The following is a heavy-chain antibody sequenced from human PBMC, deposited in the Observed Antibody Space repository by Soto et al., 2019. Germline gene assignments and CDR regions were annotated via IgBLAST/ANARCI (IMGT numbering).Heavy chain of an antibody. D-gene: IGHD3-22*01. J-gene: IGHJ4*02. CDR1: GGTFSSYA. CDR2: IIPIFGTA. Sequence: QVQLVQSGAEVKKPGSSVKVSCKASGGTFSSYAISWVRQAPGQGLEWMGGIIPIFGTANYAQKFQGRVTIAAADSTRTAYMELSSLRSEDTAVYYCARDGYYYDSSGYQYYFDYWGQGTLVTVSS. V-gene: IGHV1-69*12. CDR3: ARDGYYYDSSGYQYYFDY.